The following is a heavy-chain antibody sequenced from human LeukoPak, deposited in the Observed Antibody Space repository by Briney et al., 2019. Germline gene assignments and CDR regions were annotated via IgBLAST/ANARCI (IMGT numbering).Heavy chain of an antibody. CDR1: GFMFSSYW. V-gene: IGHV3-7*01. D-gene: IGHD6-13*01. CDR2: IKQDGSEK. Sequence: GGSLRLSCAASGFMFSSYWMTWVRQAPGKGLEWVANIKQDGSEKYYMSSVRGRFTISRDNAKNSLYLQMNNVRAEDTAVYYCAKDQDIAAAGPDYWGQGTLVTVSS. J-gene: IGHJ4*02. CDR3: AKDQDIAAAGPDY.